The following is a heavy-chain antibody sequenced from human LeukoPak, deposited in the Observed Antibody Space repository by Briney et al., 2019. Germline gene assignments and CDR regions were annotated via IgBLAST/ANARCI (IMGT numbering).Heavy chain of an antibody. Sequence: GASVKVSCKASGGTFSSYAISWVRQATGQGLEWMGGIIPIFGTANYAQKFQGRVTITTDESTSTAYMELSSLRSEDTAVYYCASETKNSNFWSGYRHDAFDIWGQGTMVTVSS. CDR2: IIPIFGTA. V-gene: IGHV1-69*05. J-gene: IGHJ3*02. CDR1: GGTFSSYA. D-gene: IGHD3-3*01. CDR3: ASETKNSNFWSGYRHDAFDI.